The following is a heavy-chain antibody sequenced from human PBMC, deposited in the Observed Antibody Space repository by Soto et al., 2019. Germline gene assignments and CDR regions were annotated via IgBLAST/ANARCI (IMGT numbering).Heavy chain of an antibody. Sequence: EVQLVETGGGLIQPGGSLRLSCEASGFTVSSNYMSWVRQAPGKGLEWVSVLYRGGTTYYEDSVKGRFTISRNNSKNTLYLQMNSLRAEDTAVYYCARPYDDTFPSGMNVWGQGTTVTVSS. J-gene: IGHJ6*02. CDR3: ARPYDDTFPSGMNV. D-gene: IGHD3-16*01. CDR2: LYRGGTT. CDR1: GFTVSSNY. V-gene: IGHV3-53*02.